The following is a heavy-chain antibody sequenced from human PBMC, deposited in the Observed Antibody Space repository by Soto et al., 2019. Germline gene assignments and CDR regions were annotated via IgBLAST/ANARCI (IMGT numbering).Heavy chain of an antibody. Sequence: QVQLVQSGAEVKKPGSSVKVSCKASGGTFSSYAISWVRQAPGQGLEWMGGIIPIFGTANYEQKFQGRGTITADKSTSTAYMELSSLRSEDTAVYYCARNSLYYDSSGYYYGRAFDIWGQGTMVTVSS. CDR3: ARNSLYYDSSGYYYGRAFDI. J-gene: IGHJ3*02. D-gene: IGHD3-22*01. CDR1: GGTFSSYA. CDR2: IIPIFGTA. V-gene: IGHV1-69*06.